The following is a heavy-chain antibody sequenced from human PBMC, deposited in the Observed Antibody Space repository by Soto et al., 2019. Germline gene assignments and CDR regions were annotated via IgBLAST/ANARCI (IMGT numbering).Heavy chain of an antibody. CDR3: ARSVERLASFDY. CDR1: GYTFTSYD. D-gene: IGHD6-25*01. V-gene: IGHV1-8*01. Sequence: GASVKVSCKASGYTFTSYDINWVRQATGQGLEWMGWMNPNSGNTGYAQKFQGRVTMTRNTSISTAYMELSSLRSEDTAVYYCARSVERLASFDYWGQGTLVTVSS. CDR2: MNPNSGNT. J-gene: IGHJ4*02.